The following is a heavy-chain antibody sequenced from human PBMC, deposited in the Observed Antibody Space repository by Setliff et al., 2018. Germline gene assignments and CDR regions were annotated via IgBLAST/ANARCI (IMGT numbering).Heavy chain of an antibody. CDR1: GGSFSAYY. D-gene: IGHD7-27*01. J-gene: IGHJ4*02. V-gene: IGHV4-34*01. Sequence: KPSETLSLTCAVYGGSFSAYYWSWVRQPPGKGLEWIGEINHSGRTTYNPSLKSRVTISVDTSKNQFSLKLNSVTAADTAVYFCARFGPLDLTGDWAFDSWGQGTLVTVSS. CDR2: INHSGRT. CDR3: ARFGPLDLTGDWAFDS.